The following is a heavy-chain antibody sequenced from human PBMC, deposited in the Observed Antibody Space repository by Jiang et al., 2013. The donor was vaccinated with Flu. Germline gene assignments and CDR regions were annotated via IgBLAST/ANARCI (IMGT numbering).Heavy chain of an antibody. J-gene: IGHJ4*02. D-gene: IGHD5-18*01. V-gene: IGHV4-59*01. CDR2: IYSSGTT. Sequence: AHGGGLEWIGYIYSSGTTKFNPSFKSRVTMSVDTSKNQFSLKLTSLTPADTAIYYCARGFSYGNFDRWGQGSLVSVSS. CDR3: ARGFSYGNFDR.